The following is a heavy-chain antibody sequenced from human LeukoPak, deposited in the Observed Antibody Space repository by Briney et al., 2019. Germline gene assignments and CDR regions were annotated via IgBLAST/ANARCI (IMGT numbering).Heavy chain of an antibody. CDR2: ISAYNGNT. V-gene: IGHV1-18*01. D-gene: IGHD3-22*01. J-gene: IGHJ4*02. Sequence: ASVKVSCKASGYTFTSYGISWVRQAPGQGLEWMGWISAYNGNTNYAQKLQGRVTMTTDTSTSTAYMELRSLRSDDTAVYYCARDPHQRTCYYDSSGYCGYWGQGTLVTVSS. CDR3: ARDPHQRTCYYDSSGYCGY. CDR1: GYTFTSYG.